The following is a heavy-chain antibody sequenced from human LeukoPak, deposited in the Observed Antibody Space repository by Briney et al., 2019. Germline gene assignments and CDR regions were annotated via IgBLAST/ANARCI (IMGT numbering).Heavy chain of an antibody. CDR2: ISSSSSYI. CDR1: GFTFSSYS. Sequence: GGSLRLSCAASGFTFSSYSMNWVRQAPGKGLEWVSSISSSSSYIYYADSVKGRFTISRDNAKNSLYLQMNSLRAEDTAVYYCARANTAMGRFDYWGQGTLVTVSS. D-gene: IGHD5-18*01. CDR3: ARANTAMGRFDY. J-gene: IGHJ4*02. V-gene: IGHV3-21*01.